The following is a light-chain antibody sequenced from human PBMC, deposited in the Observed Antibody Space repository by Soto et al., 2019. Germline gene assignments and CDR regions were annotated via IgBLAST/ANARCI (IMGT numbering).Light chain of an antibody. CDR2: GAS. CDR1: QSVRRNS. V-gene: IGKV3-20*01. J-gene: IGKJ2*01. CDR3: QHYGSSAYT. Sequence: FLFTQSPGTLSLSTGERATLAGKDSQSVRRNSLAWYQQKPGQSPRLLIYGASNRATGIPYRVSGSGSGTDFTLTIRRLEPEDFAVFYCQHYGSSAYTFGQGHTLEIK.